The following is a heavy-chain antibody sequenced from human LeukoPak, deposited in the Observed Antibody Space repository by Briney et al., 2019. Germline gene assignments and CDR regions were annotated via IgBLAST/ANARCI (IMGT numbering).Heavy chain of an antibody. Sequence: ASVKDSCKASGYTFTGYYMHRVRQAPGQGLEWMGWINPNSGGTNYAQKFQGRVTMTRDTSISTAYMELSRLRSDDTAVYYCARDWGVSARPGYMDVWGKGTTVTLSS. J-gene: IGHJ6*03. D-gene: IGHD6-6*01. V-gene: IGHV1-2*02. CDR1: GYTFTGYY. CDR3: ARDWGVSARPGYMDV. CDR2: INPNSGGT.